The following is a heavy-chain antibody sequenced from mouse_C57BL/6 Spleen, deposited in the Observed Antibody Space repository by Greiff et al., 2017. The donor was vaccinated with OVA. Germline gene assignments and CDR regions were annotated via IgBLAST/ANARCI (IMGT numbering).Heavy chain of an antibody. CDR3: ASTPFAY. J-gene: IGHJ3*01. CDR1: GFTFSDYG. CDR2: ISSGSSTI. V-gene: IGHV5-17*01. Sequence: EVKLVESGGGLVKPGGSLKLSCAASGFTFSDYGMHWVRQAPEKGLEWVAYISSGSSTIYYDNTVKGLFTISRDNAKNTLFQQMTSLRSEDTAMYCCASTPFAYWGKGTLVTVSA.